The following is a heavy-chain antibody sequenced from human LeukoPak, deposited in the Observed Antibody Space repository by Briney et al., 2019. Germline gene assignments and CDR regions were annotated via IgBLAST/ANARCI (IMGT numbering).Heavy chain of an antibody. CDR3: VGYDSSGYYKLDH. V-gene: IGHV3-30*03. J-gene: IGHJ4*02. CDR2: ISQDGTKQ. Sequence: PGGSLRLSCAASGFTLSSYGMHWVRQAPGKGLEWVTSISQDGTKQYYADSVKGRFTISRDSATNALFLQMNSLRAEDTAVYYYVGYDSSGYYKLDHWGQGALVTVSS. CDR1: GFTLSSYG. D-gene: IGHD3-22*01.